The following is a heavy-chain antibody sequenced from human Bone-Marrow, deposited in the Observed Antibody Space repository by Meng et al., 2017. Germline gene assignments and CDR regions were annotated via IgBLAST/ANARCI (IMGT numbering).Heavy chain of an antibody. CDR2: ISGYNGDT. J-gene: IGHJ4*02. D-gene: IGHD1-26*01. Sequence: ASVKVSCKTSGYSFDSYGVNWVRQAPGQGLEWMGWISGYNGDTKYGESLQGRVTMTTVTSTSTAYQDLRSLTSDDTAVYYCTRVSGGSFVGASDYWGQGTLVTVSS. CDR1: GYSFDSYG. V-gene: IGHV1-18*01. CDR3: TRVSGGSFVGASDY.